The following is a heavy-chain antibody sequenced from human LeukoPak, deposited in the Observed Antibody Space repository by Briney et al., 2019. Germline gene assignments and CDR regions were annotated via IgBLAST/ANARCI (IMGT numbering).Heavy chain of an antibody. Sequence: WETLSLTCTVSGGSISSYYWSWIRQPAGKGLEWIGRIYTSGSTNYNPSLKSRVTMSVDTSKNQFSLKLSSVTAADTAVYYCARDSPIFGVVITLDYWGQGTLVTVSS. J-gene: IGHJ4*02. CDR3: ARDSPIFGVVITLDY. CDR1: GGSISSYY. V-gene: IGHV4-4*07. CDR2: IYTSGST. D-gene: IGHD3-3*01.